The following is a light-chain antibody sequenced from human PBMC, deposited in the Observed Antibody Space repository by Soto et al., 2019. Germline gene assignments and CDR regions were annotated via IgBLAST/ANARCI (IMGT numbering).Light chain of an antibody. CDR1: QSVSSN. V-gene: IGKV3-15*01. CDR3: QHYNNLPLT. J-gene: IGKJ4*01. Sequence: EIVLTQSPATLSVSPGERATLSCRASQSVSSNLAWYQQKPGQAPRLLIYGASTTAPGIPARFSGSGSGTEFTLTISSLLSEDFAVYYCQHYNNLPLTFGGGAKVEIK. CDR2: GAS.